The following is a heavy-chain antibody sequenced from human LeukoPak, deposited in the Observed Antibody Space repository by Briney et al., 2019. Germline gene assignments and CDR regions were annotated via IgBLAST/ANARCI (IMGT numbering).Heavy chain of an antibody. Sequence: GGSLRLSCAASGFTFSSYAMSWVRQAPGKGLEWVSAISGSGGSTYYADSVKGRFTISRDNSKNTLYLQMNSLRAEDTAVYYYAKDGNWNHELDYWGQGTLVTVSS. CDR1: GFTFSSYA. CDR3: AKDGNWNHELDY. CDR2: ISGSGGST. D-gene: IGHD1-14*01. V-gene: IGHV3-23*01. J-gene: IGHJ4*02.